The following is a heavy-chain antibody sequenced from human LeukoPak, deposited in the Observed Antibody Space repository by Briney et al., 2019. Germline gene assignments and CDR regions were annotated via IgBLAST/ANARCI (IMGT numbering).Heavy chain of an antibody. Sequence: ASVKVSCKASGYTFTGYYMHWIRQAPGQGLEWMGIINPGAGSTLYPQKFQDRVPMTRDTSTSTVYMELSSLRSDDTAVYYCARVVATKIFDYWGQGTRVTVSS. J-gene: IGHJ4*02. D-gene: IGHD5-24*01. CDR3: ARVVATKIFDY. V-gene: IGHV1-46*01. CDR1: GYTFTGYY. CDR2: INPGAGST.